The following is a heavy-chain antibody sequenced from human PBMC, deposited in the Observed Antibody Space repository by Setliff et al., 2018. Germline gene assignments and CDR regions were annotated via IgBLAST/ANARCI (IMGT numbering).Heavy chain of an antibody. CDR1: GFTFSSYS. J-gene: IGHJ6*02. Sequence: GGSLRLSCAASGFTFSSYSMNWVRQAPGKGLEWVSAISGSGGSTYYADSVRGRFTISRDNAKNSLYLQMNSLRADDAAVYFCARDPGDRNGMVVWGQGTTVTVSS. CDR2: ISGSGGST. CDR3: ARDPGDRNGMVV. V-gene: IGHV3-21*01.